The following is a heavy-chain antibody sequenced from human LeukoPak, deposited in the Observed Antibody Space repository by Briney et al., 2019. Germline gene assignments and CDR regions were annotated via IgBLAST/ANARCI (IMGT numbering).Heavy chain of an antibody. CDR2: INHSGST. CDR3: ARGQGSDADYGDHHFDY. V-gene: IGHV4-34*01. J-gene: IGHJ4*02. Sequence: PSETLSLTCAVYGGSFSGYYWSWIRQPPGKGLEWIGEINHSGSTNYNPSLKSRVTISVDTSKNQFSLKLSSVTAADTAVYYCARGQGSDADYGDHHFDYWGQGTLVTVSS. CDR1: GGSFSGYY. D-gene: IGHD4-17*01.